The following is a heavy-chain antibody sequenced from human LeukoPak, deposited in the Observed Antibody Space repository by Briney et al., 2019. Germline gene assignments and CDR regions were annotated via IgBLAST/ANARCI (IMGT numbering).Heavy chain of an antibody. Sequence: ASVKVSCKASGYTFTGYYMHWVRQAPGQGLEWMGWINPNSGGTRYAQKFQGRVALTRDTSIGTVFLELSRLRSDDTAVYYCARAGHSGYSSGPDHWGQGTLVTVSS. D-gene: IGHD6-19*01. CDR2: INPNSGGT. CDR1: GYTFTGYY. J-gene: IGHJ5*02. V-gene: IGHV1-2*02. CDR3: ARAGHSGYSSGPDH.